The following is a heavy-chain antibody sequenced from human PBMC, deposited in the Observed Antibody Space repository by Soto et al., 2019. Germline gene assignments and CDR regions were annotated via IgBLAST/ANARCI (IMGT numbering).Heavy chain of an antibody. CDR1: GGTFSSYA. J-gene: IGHJ1*01. D-gene: IGHD3-10*01. Sequence: QVQLVQSGAEVKKPGSSVKVSCKASGGTFSSYAISWVRQAPGQGLEWIGGIIPIFGTANYAQKFQGRVTITADESTSTAYMEMSSLRSEDTAVYYCARGRGHMVRGVTPPCQHWGQGTLVTVSS. CDR2: IIPIFGTA. V-gene: IGHV1-69*01. CDR3: ARGRGHMVRGVTPPCQH.